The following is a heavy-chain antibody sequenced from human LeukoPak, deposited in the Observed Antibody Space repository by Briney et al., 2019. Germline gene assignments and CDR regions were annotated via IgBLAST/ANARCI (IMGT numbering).Heavy chain of an antibody. V-gene: IGHV3-53*01. CDR1: GFTVSSNY. CDR2: IYSGGST. D-gene: IGHD2/OR15-2a*01. J-gene: IGHJ3*02. Sequence: GGSLRLSCAASGFTVSSNYMSWVRQAPGKGLEWVSVIYSGGSTYYADSVKGRFTISRDNSKNTLYLQMNSLRAEDTAVYYCARGRARLAIVLDAFDIWGQGTMVTVSS. CDR3: ARGRARLAIVLDAFDI.